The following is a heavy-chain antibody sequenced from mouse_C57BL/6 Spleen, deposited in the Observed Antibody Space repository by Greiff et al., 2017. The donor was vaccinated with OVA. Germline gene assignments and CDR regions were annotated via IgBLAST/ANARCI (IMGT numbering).Heavy chain of an antibody. D-gene: IGHD3-2*02. CDR2: ISYDGSN. Sequence: EVQLVESGPGLVKPSQSLSLTCSVTGYSITSGYYWNWIRQFPGNKLEWMGYISYDGSNNYNPSLKNRISITRDTSKNQFFLKLNSVTTEDTATYYCARALDSSGPSYAMDYWGQGTSVTVSS. J-gene: IGHJ4*01. CDR3: ARALDSSGPSYAMDY. CDR1: GYSITSGYY. V-gene: IGHV3-6*01.